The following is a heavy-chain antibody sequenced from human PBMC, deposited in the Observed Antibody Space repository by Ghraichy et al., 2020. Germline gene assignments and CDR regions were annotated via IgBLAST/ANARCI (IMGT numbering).Heavy chain of an antibody. CDR1: DGSVRGYY. D-gene: IGHD6-13*01. J-gene: IGHJ6*02. V-gene: IGHV4-34*01. Sequence: SETLSLTCAVYDGSVRGYYWSWLRQPPGKGLEWIGEINQSGRTNYIPSLKSRVTISIDTSNYQFSLKLRSVTAADSAIYYCARLSVAAAAAQAYYFSAMDVWGQGTSVTVSS. CDR3: ARLSVAAAAAQAYYFSAMDV. CDR2: INQSGRT.